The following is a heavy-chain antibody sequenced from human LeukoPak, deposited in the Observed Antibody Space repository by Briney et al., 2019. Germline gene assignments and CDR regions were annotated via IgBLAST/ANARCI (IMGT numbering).Heavy chain of an antibody. CDR3: ARTTEDCSSTSCYQYWFDP. V-gene: IGHV4-59*01. Sequence: SETLSLTCTVSGGSISSYYWSWIRQPPGKGLEWVGYIYYSGSTNYNPSLKSRVTISEDTSKNQFSLKLNSVTAADTAVYYCARTTEDCSSTSCYQYWFDPWGQGTLVTVSS. CDR1: GGSISSYY. D-gene: IGHD2-2*01. CDR2: IYYSGST. J-gene: IGHJ5*02.